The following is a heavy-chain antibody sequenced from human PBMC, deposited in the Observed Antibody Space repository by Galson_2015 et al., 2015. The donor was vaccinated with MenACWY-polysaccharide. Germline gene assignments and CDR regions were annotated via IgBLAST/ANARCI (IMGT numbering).Heavy chain of an antibody. CDR1: GFSFSSYG. CDR3: AKREARNSGPFDL. J-gene: IGHJ4*01. V-gene: IGHV3-30*18. Sequence: SLRLSCAASGFSFSSYGMHWVRQAPGKGLEWATYMTYDGSDQNYARSVRGRFTISRDNSKSMLYLQMESLRPEDTAVYYCAKREARNSGPFDLWGHGTLVTVSS. CDR2: MTYDGSDQ. D-gene: IGHD6-19*01.